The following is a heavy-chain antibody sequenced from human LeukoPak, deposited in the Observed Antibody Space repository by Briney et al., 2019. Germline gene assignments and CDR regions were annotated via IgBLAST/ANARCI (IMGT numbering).Heavy chain of an antibody. J-gene: IGHJ3*02. D-gene: IGHD3-22*01. CDR3: ARLLDNDSSGNPDTFDM. CDR2: IYYSGRT. V-gene: IGHV4-59*11. CDR1: GGSISSHY. Sequence: PSETLSLICTVSGGSISSHYWSWIRQPPGKGLEWIGYIYYSGRTNYNPSLQRRVTISVDTSKNHFSLELTSVTAADTAVYYCARLLDNDSSGNPDTFDMWGQGTMVTVSS.